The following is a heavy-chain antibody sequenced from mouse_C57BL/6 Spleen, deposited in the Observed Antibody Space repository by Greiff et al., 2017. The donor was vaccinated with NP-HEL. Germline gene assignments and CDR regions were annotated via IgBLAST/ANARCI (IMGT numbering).Heavy chain of an antibody. Sequence: QVQLQQSGAELMKPGASVKLSCKATGYTFTGYWIEWVKQRPGHGLEWIGEILPGSGSTNYNEKFKGKATFTADTSSNTAYMQLSSLPTEDSAIYYCVRDWSLLLGYWGQGTTLTVSS. CDR3: VRDWSLLLGY. CDR1: GYTFTGYW. CDR2: ILPGSGST. J-gene: IGHJ2*01. D-gene: IGHD2-10*01. V-gene: IGHV1-9*01.